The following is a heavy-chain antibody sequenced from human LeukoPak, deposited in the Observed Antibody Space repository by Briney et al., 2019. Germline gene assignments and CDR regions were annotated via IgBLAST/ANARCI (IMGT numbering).Heavy chain of an antibody. D-gene: IGHD2-2*01. CDR3: ARGLVVVPAATNWFDP. V-gene: IGHV4-39*07. CDR2: INHSGST. CDR1: GGSISSSAYY. Sequence: PSETLSLTCTVSGGSISSSAYYWGWIRQPPGKGLEWIGEINHSGSTNYNPSLKSRVTISVDTSKNQFSLKLSSVTAADTAVYYCARGLVVVPAATNWFDPWGQGTLVTVSS. J-gene: IGHJ5*02.